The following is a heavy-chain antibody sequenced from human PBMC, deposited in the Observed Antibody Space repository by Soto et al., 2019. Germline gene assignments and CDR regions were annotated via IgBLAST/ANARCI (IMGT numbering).Heavy chain of an antibody. D-gene: IGHD1-26*01. CDR2: ISGSGGST. J-gene: IGHJ6*02. CDR3: SGPYYYGMDV. V-gene: IGHV3-23*01. CDR1: GFTFSSYA. Sequence: EVQLLESGGGLVQPGGSLRLSCAASGFTFSSYALSWVRQAPGKGLEWVSAISGSGGSTYYADSVKGRFTISRDNSKNTLYLQMNSLRAEDTAVYYCSGPYYYGMDVWGQGTTVTVSS.